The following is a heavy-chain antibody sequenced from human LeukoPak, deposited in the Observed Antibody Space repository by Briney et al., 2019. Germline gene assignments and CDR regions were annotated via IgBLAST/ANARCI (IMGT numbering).Heavy chain of an antibody. CDR2: ITSVSSIL. V-gene: IGHV3-48*02. CDR3: ARDLDWTFDI. J-gene: IGHJ3*02. CDR1: GFTFSSYT. D-gene: IGHD1-1*01. Sequence: GGSLRLSCAASGFTFSSYTMNWVRQAPGKGLEWVSYITSVSSILSYADSVKGRFTISRDNAKNSLYLQMNSLRDEDTAVYYCARDLDWTFDIWGRGTMVTVS.